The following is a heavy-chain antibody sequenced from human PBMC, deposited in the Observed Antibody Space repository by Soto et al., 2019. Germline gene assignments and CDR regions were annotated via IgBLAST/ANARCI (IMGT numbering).Heavy chain of an antibody. J-gene: IGHJ5*02. V-gene: IGHV3-53*01. Sequence: GGSLRLSCAASGFTVSSNYMSWVRQAPGKGLEWVSVIYSGGSTYYADSVKGRFTISRDNSKNTLYLQMNSLRAEDTAVYYCARARSPVAGPSPTTRPRPVWFDPWGQGTLVTVSS. CDR1: GFTVSSNY. D-gene: IGHD2-15*01. CDR3: ARARSPVAGPSPTTRPRPVWFDP. CDR2: IYSGGST.